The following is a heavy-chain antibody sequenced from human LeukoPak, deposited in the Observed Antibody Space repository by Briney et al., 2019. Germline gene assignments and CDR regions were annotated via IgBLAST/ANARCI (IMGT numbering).Heavy chain of an antibody. CDR2: VYHSGST. Sequence: SETLSLTCSVSGGFNSHYYWSWIRQPPGKGLEGIGYVYHSGSTNYNPSLKSRVTTSVDTSQNQFSLTPASATAADTAASYCAGLGDYEAFDIWGQGTMVTVSS. CDR3: AGLGDYEAFDI. J-gene: IGHJ3*02. CDR1: GGFNSHYY. V-gene: IGHV4-59*12. D-gene: IGHD4-17*01.